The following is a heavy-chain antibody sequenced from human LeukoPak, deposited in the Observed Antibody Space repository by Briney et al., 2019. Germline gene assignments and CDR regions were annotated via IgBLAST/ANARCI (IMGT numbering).Heavy chain of an antibody. Sequence: GESLKISCKGSGYSFTSYWIGWVRQMPGKGLEWMGIIYPGDSDTRYSPSFQGQVTISAGKSISTAYLQWSSLKASDTAMYYCARSRVPEPLYYSYMDVWGKGTTVTVSS. D-gene: IGHD2-2*01. CDR1: GYSFTSYW. CDR2: IYPGDSDT. CDR3: ARSRVPEPLYYSYMDV. J-gene: IGHJ6*03. V-gene: IGHV5-51*01.